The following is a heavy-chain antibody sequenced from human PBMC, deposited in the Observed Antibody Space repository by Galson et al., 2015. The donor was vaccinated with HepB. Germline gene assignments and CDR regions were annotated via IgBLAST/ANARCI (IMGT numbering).Heavy chain of an antibody. V-gene: IGHV3-64D*06. CDR1: GFTFDDYA. CDR2: ISSNGGST. Sequence: SGFTFDDYAMHWVRQAPGKGLEYVSAISSNGGSTYYADSVKGRFTISRDNSKNTLYLQMSSLRAEDTAVYYCVKDVIWRRDGYNFVFDYWGQGTLVTVSS. J-gene: IGHJ4*02. CDR3: VKDVIWRRDGYNFVFDY. D-gene: IGHD5-24*01.